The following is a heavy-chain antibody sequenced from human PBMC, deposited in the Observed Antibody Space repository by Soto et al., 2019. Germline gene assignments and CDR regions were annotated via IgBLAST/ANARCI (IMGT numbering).Heavy chain of an antibody. D-gene: IGHD2-15*01. J-gene: IGHJ5*02. Sequence: QVHLVQSGAEVKKPGASVKVSCKASGYTFPSYGISWIRQAPGQGLVLMGWISAHNGHTKYTKNFQGRVTMTTDISTSTAHLELRGLRSDDTAVYYCARDGGGWSDHWGQGTLVTVSS. CDR2: ISAHNGHT. V-gene: IGHV1-18*01. CDR1: GYTFPSYG. CDR3: ARDGGGWSDH.